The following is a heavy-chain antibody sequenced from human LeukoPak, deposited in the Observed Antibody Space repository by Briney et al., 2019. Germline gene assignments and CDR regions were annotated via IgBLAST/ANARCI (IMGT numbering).Heavy chain of an antibody. D-gene: IGHD6-6*01. CDR2: IYTSGST. Sequence: SETLSLTCTVSGGSISSYYWSWIRQPAGKGLEWIGRIYTSGSTNYNPSLKSRVTISVDTSKNQFSLKLSSVTAADTAVYYCARRKAARPLSSWYFDLWGRGTLVTVSS. V-gene: IGHV4-4*07. CDR3: ARRKAARPLSSWYFDL. J-gene: IGHJ2*01. CDR1: GGSISSYY.